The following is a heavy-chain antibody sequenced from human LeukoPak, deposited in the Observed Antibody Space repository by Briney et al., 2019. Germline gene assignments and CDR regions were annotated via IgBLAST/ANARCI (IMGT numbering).Heavy chain of an antibody. CDR2: INCGGNNK. D-gene: IGHD3-22*01. V-gene: IGHV3-23*01. CDR3: ARNSSGFKVGYAFDF. CDR1: GFTFSSYA. Sequence: TGGSLRLSCAASGFTFSSYAMTWVRQAPGKGLEWISAINCGGNNKSYADSVKGRFTISRDNSTNTLYLQMNSLRAKDTDVYYYARNSSGFKVGYAFDFWGQGTLVTVSS. J-gene: IGHJ3*01.